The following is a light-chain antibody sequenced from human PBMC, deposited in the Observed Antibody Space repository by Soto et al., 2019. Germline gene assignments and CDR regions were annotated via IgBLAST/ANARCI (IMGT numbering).Light chain of an antibody. CDR3: SSYAGSSNV. CDR2: GVN. CDR1: SSDVGGYNY. Sequence: QSVLTQPPSASGSPGQSVAISCTGTSSDVGGYNYVSWYQQHPGKAPKLMIYGVNKRPSGVPDRFPGSKSGNTASLTVSGLQAEDEADYYCSSYAGSSNVFGTGTKVTVL. J-gene: IGLJ1*01. V-gene: IGLV2-8*01.